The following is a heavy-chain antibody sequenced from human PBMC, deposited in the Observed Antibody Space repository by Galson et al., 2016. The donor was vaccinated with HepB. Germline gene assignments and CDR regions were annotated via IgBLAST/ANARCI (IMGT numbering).Heavy chain of an antibody. CDR2: IKGDGSQR. D-gene: IGHD2-2*01. CDR3: VREPRPGAYYYDY. V-gene: IGHV3-7*01. J-gene: IGHJ4*02. Sequence: LRLSCAASGFSFSSYWMTWVRQAPGKGLEWVANIKGDGSQRYHVDSVKGRFSISRDNAKDSLYLQMDALRADDTAMYYCVREPRPGAYYYDYWGQGTLVTVSS. CDR1: GFSFSSYW.